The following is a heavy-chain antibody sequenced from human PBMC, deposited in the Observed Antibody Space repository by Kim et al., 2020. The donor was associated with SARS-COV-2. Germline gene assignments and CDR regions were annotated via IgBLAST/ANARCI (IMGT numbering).Heavy chain of an antibody. CDR1: GGSFSGYY. V-gene: IGHV4-34*01. J-gene: IGHJ4*02. Sequence: SETLSLTCAVYGGSFSGYYWSWIRQTPGKGLEWIGEINHSGSTNYNPSLESRVTISVDTSKNQFSLKLNSVTAADTAVYYCARGSWGLRFGDWGQGTLVTVSS. CDR3: ARGSWGLRFGD. D-gene: IGHD2-21*02. CDR2: INHSGST.